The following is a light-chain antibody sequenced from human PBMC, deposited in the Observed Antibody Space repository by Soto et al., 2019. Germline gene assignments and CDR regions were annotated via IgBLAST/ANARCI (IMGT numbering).Light chain of an antibody. CDR2: GNS. V-gene: IGLV1-40*01. Sequence: VLTQPPSVSGAPGQRVTISCTGSSSNIGAGYDVQWYQQLPGTAPKLLMYGNSNRPSGVPDRFSGSKSGTSASLAITGLQAEDEADYYCQSYDSSLTALYVFGIGTKVTVL. CDR1: SSNIGAGYD. J-gene: IGLJ1*01. CDR3: QSYDSSLTALYV.